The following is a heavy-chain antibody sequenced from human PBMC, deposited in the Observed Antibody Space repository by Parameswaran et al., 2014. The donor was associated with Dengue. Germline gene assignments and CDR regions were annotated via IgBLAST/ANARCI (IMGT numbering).Heavy chain of an antibody. CDR3: AKGVVAAPGVFDH. Sequence: VRQAPGKGLEWVSTISGSGISTYYADSVKGRFTISRDKSKNTLYLQMNSLRAEDTAVYYCAKGVVAAPGVFDHWGQGTLVTVSS. J-gene: IGHJ4*02. CDR2: ISGSGIST. V-gene: IGHV3-23*01. D-gene: IGHD2-21*01.